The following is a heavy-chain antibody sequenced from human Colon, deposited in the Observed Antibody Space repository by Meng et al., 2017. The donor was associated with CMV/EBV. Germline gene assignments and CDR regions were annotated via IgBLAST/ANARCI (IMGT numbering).Heavy chain of an antibody. D-gene: IGHD6-6*01. CDR2: ISYDGSNK. CDR1: GFTFSSYA. J-gene: IGHJ4*02. Sequence: SCAASGFTFSSYAMHWVRQAPGKGLEWVAVISYDGSNKYYADSVKGRFTISRDNSKNTLYLQMNSLRAEDTAVYYCARGGQLVRQTIDYWGQGTLVTVSS. V-gene: IGHV3-30-3*01. CDR3: ARGGQLVRQTIDY.